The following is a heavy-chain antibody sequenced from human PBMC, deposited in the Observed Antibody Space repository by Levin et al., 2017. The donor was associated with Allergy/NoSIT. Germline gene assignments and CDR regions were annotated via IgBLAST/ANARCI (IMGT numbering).Heavy chain of an antibody. CDR2: INHSGST. CDR1: GASFSGSY. CDR3: ARGPICGGGSCYEDY. Sequence: SQTLSLTCAVYGASFSGSYWSWIRQPPGKGLEWIGEINHSGSTNCNPSLKSRVTISVDTSKNQVSLKLRSVSAADTAVYYCARGPICGGGSCYEDYWGQGTLVTVSS. D-gene: IGHD2-15*01. V-gene: IGHV4-34*01. J-gene: IGHJ4*02.